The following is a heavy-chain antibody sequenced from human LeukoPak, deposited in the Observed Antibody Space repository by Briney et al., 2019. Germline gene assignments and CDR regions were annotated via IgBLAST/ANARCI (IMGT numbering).Heavy chain of an antibody. Sequence: GESLKISCKGSGYSFTSYWIGWVRQMPGKGVEWMGIIYTGDSDTRYSPSFQGQVTISADKSIITAYLQWSSLKASDSAMYYCARHGTHYYDSSGPDYWGQGTVVTVSS. CDR2: IYTGDSDT. V-gene: IGHV5-51*01. J-gene: IGHJ4*02. D-gene: IGHD3-22*01. CDR3: ARHGTHYYDSSGPDY. CDR1: GYSFTSYW.